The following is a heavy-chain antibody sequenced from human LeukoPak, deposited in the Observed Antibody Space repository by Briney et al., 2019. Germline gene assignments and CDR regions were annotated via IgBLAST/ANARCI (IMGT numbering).Heavy chain of an antibody. CDR1: GGSISNYY. CDR2: IYPSGSA. CDR3: ARRNHYFSYMDV. J-gene: IGHJ6*03. Sequence: SETLSLTCTVSGGSISNYYWYWIRQSPVKGLEWIGYIYPSGSAFYNPSLESRVTISLDTSENHFSLNLRSVTAADTAVYYCARRNHYFSYMDVWGKGTTVTVSS. V-gene: IGHV4-4*09.